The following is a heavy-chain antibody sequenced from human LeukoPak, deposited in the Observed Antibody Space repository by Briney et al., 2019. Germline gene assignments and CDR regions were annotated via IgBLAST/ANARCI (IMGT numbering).Heavy chain of an antibody. J-gene: IGHJ4*02. D-gene: IGHD6-13*01. CDR3: ARASSWYNFDY. CDR1: GGSISSYY. CDR2: IYCSGST. V-gene: IGHV4-59*01. Sequence: SETLSLTCAVSGGSISSYYWSWIRQPPGKGLEWIGYIYCSGSTNYNPSLKSRVTISVDTSKNQFSLKLSSVTAADTAVYYCARASSWYNFDYWGQGTLVTVSS.